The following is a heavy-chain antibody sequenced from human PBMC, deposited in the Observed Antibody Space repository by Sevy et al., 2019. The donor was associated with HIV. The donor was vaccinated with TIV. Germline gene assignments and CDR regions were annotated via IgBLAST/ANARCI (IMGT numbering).Heavy chain of an antibody. CDR1: GFTFSSYA. CDR3: ARATYYYDSSGYYQGAFDI. J-gene: IGHJ3*02. Sequence: GGSLRLSCAASGFTFSSYAMHWVRQAPGKGLEWVAVISYDGSNKYYADSVKGRFTISRDNSKNTLYLQMNSLRAEDTAVYYCARATYYYDSSGYYQGAFDIWGQGTTVTVSS. D-gene: IGHD3-22*01. CDR2: ISYDGSNK. V-gene: IGHV3-30-3*01.